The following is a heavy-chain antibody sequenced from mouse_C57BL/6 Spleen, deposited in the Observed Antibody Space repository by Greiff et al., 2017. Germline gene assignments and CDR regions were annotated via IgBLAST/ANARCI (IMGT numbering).Heavy chain of an antibody. Sequence: QVQLKESGPGLVQPSQSLSITCTVSGFSLTSYGVHWVRQSPGKGLEWLGVLWSGGSTAYNAAFISRQSISKDNAKSQVFFKMNSLQADDTAIYYCARNPYYYGSSDWYFDGWGTGTTVTVSS. V-gene: IGHV2-2*01. CDR2: LWSGGST. CDR3: ARNPYYYGSSDWYFDG. J-gene: IGHJ1*03. D-gene: IGHD1-1*01. CDR1: GFSLTSYG.